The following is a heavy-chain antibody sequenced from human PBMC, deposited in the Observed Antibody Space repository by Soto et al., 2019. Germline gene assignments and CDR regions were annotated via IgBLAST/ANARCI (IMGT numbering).Heavy chain of an antibody. D-gene: IGHD3-22*01. V-gene: IGHV3-48*02. CDR2: ISSSSSTI. CDR3: ARDVPKYYYDSSGYS. CDR1: GFTFSSYS. Sequence: GGSLRLSCAASGFTFSSYSMNWVRQAPGKGLEWVSYISSSSSTIYYADSVKGRFTISRDNAKNSLYLQMNSLRDEDTAVYYCARDVPKYYYDSSGYSWGQGTLVTVSS. J-gene: IGHJ4*02.